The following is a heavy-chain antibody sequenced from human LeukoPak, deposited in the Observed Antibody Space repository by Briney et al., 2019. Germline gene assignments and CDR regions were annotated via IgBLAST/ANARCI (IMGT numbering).Heavy chain of an antibody. V-gene: IGHV3-23*01. CDR2: ISPSGSAT. Sequence: GGSLRLSCAASGFIFGSYAMSWVRQGPEKGLEWVSTISPSGSATYYADSVKGRFTISRDNSKTTLYLQMNGLRDGDTALYHCTRDKSASSPREWFDPWGQGTVVTVSS. CDR1: GFIFGSYA. J-gene: IGHJ5*02. CDR3: TRDKSASSPREWFDP. D-gene: IGHD6-6*01.